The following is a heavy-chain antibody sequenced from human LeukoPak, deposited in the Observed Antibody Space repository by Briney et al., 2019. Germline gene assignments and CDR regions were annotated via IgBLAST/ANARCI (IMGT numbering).Heavy chain of an antibody. CDR2: IKQDGSEK. Sequence: PGGSQRLSCAAPGFTFSSYWMSWVRQAPGKGLEWVANIKQDGSEKYYVDSVQGRFTISRDNAKNSLYLQMNSLRAEDTAVYYCARCGNGVGHFDYWGQGTLVTVSS. D-gene: IGHD2-8*01. V-gene: IGHV3-7*01. CDR1: GFTFSSYW. CDR3: ARCGNGVGHFDY. J-gene: IGHJ4*02.